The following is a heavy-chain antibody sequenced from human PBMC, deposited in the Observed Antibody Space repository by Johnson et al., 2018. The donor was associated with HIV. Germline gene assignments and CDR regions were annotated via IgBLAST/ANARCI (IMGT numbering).Heavy chain of an antibody. V-gene: IGHV3-30*04. CDR2: ISYDGSNK. D-gene: IGHD3-3*01. J-gene: IGHJ3*02. Sequence: QVHLVESGGGVVQPGRSLRLSCVASGFTFSSYAMHWVRQAPGKGLEWVAVISYDGSNKYYADSVKGRFTISRDNSKNTLYMQMNSMRAEDTAVYYCAKDLGDRETEEWATDYYDFGRDYPGQDPRGVVGTYDIWGHGTKVTVSS. CDR3: AKDLGDRETEEWATDYYDFGRDYPGQDPRGVVGTYDI. CDR1: GFTFSSYA.